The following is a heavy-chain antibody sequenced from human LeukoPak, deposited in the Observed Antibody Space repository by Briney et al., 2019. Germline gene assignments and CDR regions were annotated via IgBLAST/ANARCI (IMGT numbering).Heavy chain of an antibody. D-gene: IGHD6-25*01. CDR3: VIGVGVSGFYYLDS. J-gene: IGHJ4*02. CDR2: IWYDASNK. CDR1: GFTFRAFG. Sequence: GGSLRLSCAASGFTFRAFGMPWVRQAPGKGLEWVAVIWYDASNKYYADSVKGRFTISRDNSKNTLYLQMNSLRDDDTAVYYGVIGVGVSGFYYLDSWGQGTLVIVSS. V-gene: IGHV3-33*03.